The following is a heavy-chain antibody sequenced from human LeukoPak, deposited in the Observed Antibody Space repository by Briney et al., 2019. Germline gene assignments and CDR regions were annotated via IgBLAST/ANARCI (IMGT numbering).Heavy chain of an antibody. D-gene: IGHD3-10*01. CDR3: AKHYGSGTYYNYFTY. CDR2: ISGSGGNT. J-gene: IGHJ4*02. CDR1: GXSFSSYA. V-gene: IGHV3-23*01. Sequence: PGGSLRLSCEASGXSFSSYALSWVRQAPGRGLEWVSAISGSGGNTYYADFVKGRFTISRDNSQNTLFLQMSSLRADDTATYYCAKHYGSGTYYNYFTYYGRGTLVSVSS.